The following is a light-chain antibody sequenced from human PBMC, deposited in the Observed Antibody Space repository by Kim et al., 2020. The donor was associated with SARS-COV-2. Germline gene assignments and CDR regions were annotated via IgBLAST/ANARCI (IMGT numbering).Light chain of an antibody. Sequence: QSALTQPASVSGSPGQSITISCTGTSSDVGGYNYVSWYQQRPGKAPKLMISDVSNRPSGVSDRFSGSKSGNTASLTISGLQAEDEADYYCGSYSVSSSLVIFGGGTQLTVL. J-gene: IGLJ2*01. CDR1: SSDVGGYNY. CDR2: DVS. V-gene: IGLV2-14*03. CDR3: GSYSVSSSLVI.